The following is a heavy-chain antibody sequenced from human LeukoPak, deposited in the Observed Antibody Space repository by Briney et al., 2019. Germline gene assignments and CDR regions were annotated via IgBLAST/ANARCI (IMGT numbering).Heavy chain of an antibody. D-gene: IGHD3-22*01. Sequence: GGSLRLSCAASGFTFTNYAMSWVRQAPGKGLEWVSAISGSGGSTYYADSVKGRFTISRDNSKNTLYLQMNSLRAEDTAVYYCAPRYYDSSGMYYFDYWGQGTRVTVSS. J-gene: IGHJ4*02. CDR2: ISGSGGST. CDR3: APRYYDSSGMYYFDY. V-gene: IGHV3-23*01. CDR1: GFTFTNYA.